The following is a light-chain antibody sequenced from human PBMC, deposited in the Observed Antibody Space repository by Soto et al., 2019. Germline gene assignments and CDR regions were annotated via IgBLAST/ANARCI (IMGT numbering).Light chain of an antibody. Sequence: EIVFTQSPGTLSLSPGEGATLSCRASQSVSSSYIAWYQQRPGQTPSLLIYGASTRATGIPDRFSGSGSGTHFTLTISRXEPGDFAVYYCQHFGGTTFTFGQGTRLEIK. V-gene: IGKV3-20*01. CDR3: QHFGGTTFT. CDR2: GAS. CDR1: QSVSSSY. J-gene: IGKJ5*01.